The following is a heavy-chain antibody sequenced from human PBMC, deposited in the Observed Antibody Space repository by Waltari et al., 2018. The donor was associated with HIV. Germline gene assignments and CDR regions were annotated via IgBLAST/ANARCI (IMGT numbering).Heavy chain of an antibody. V-gene: IGHV1-8*01. CDR1: GSTFSTYD. CDR2: MNPNSGNT. D-gene: IGHD2-2*01. J-gene: IGHJ6*02. Sequence: QVQLVQSVAAVRKPGASLKVSCKASGSTFSTYDSNRVRQATGQGLEWMGWMNPNSGNTGYAQKFQGRVNMTRNSSIRTAYMELSSLRSDDTAVYYCSRGLHCTATSCLLYHGMDVWGQGTAVSVSS. CDR3: SRGLHCTATSCLLYHGMDV.